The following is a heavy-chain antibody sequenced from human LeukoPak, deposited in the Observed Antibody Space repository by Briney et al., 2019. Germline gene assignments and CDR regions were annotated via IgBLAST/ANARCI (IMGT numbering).Heavy chain of an antibody. Sequence: GASVKVSCKASGCTFSSYTISWVRQAPGQGLEWMGRIIPILGMANYPQKFQGRVTITADKSTSTAYMELSSLRSEDTAVYYCARPSGSYGRYYFDYWGQGTLVTVSS. V-gene: IGHV1-69*02. CDR1: GCTFSSYT. CDR3: ARPSGSYGRYYFDY. D-gene: IGHD1-26*01. J-gene: IGHJ4*02. CDR2: IIPILGMA.